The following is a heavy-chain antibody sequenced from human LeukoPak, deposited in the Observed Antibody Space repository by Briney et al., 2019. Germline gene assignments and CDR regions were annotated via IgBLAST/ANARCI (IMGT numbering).Heavy chain of an antibody. Sequence: GGSLRLSCAASGFTFSSHWMSWVRQAPGKGLEWVANIKEDGSEKYYVDSVKGRFTISRDNAKNSLYLQMNSLRAEDTAVYYCAREAFRVVVPAAEIDYWGQGTLVTVSS. V-gene: IGHV3-7*01. J-gene: IGHJ4*02. CDR3: AREAFRVVVPAAEIDY. CDR2: IKEDGSEK. D-gene: IGHD2-2*01. CDR1: GFTFSSHW.